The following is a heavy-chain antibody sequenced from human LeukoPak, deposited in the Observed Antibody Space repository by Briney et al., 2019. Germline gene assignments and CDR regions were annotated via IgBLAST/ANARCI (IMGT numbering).Heavy chain of an antibody. CDR1: GYTFTDYD. V-gene: IGHV1-18*01. CDR3: ARRGLGTTQRYFEY. CDR2: ISTYNGHT. Sequence: ASVKVSCKASGYTFTDYDISWVRQAPGQGLGWMGWISTYNGHTNYAQKLQGRITVTTDTSTSTSYMELRSLRSDDTAVYYCARRGLGTTQRYFEYWGQGTLVIVSS. D-gene: IGHD1-7*01. J-gene: IGHJ4*02.